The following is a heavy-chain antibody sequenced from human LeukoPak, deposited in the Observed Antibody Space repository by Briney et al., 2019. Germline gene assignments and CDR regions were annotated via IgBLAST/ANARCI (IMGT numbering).Heavy chain of an antibody. J-gene: IGHJ4*02. Sequence: PGGSLRLSCVASGFSLGSYWMHWVRQSPGRGLVWVSRISYDGRTTDYADSVKGRFTISRDNAKNTLYLQMSSLRVEDTGLYYCARTIDYWGQGTLVTVSS. CDR2: ISYDGRTT. CDR1: GFSLGSYW. CDR3: ARTIDY. V-gene: IGHV3-74*01.